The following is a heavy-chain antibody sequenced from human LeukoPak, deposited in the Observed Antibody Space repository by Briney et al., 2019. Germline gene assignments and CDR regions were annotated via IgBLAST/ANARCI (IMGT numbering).Heavy chain of an antibody. CDR3: ARGTASDYGNFDY. CDR1: GYTFTSYD. J-gene: IGHJ4*02. D-gene: IGHD3-10*01. CDR2: MNPNSGNT. V-gene: IGHV1-8*01. Sequence: ASVKVSCKASGYTFTSYDINWVRQAAGQGLEWMGWMNPNSGNTGYAQKFQGRVTMTRNTSISTAYMELSSLRSEDTAVYYCARGTASDYGNFDYWGQGTLVTVSS.